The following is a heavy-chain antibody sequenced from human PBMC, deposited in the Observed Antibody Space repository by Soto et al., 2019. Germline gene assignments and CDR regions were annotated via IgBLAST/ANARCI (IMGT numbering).Heavy chain of an antibody. D-gene: IGHD2-15*01. V-gene: IGHV4-34*01. Sequence: SETLSLTCAVYGGSFSGYYWIWIRQPPGKGLEWIGEINHSGSTNYNPSLKSRVTISVDTSKNQFSLKLSSVTAADTAVYYCARALGYCSGGSCYLDYWGQGTLVTVSS. CDR2: INHSGST. CDR3: ARALGYCSGGSCYLDY. J-gene: IGHJ4*02. CDR1: GGSFSGYY.